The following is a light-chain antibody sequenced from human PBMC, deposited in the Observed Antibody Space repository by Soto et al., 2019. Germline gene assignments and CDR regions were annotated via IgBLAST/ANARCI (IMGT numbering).Light chain of an antibody. CDR2: DAS. V-gene: IGKV3-11*01. CDR1: QSVSSY. J-gene: IGKJ1*01. Sequence: EIVLTQSPATLSLSPGERATLSCRASQSVSSYLAWYQQKPGQAPRLLIYDASTRATSIPARFSGSGSGTDFTLTITRLEPEDFAVYYCQQRSNWPPTFGQGTKVEVK. CDR3: QQRSNWPPT.